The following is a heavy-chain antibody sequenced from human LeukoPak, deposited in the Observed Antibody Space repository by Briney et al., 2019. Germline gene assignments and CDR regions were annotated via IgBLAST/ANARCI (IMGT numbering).Heavy chain of an antibody. V-gene: IGHV3-21*01. J-gene: IGHJ6*03. CDR1: GFTFSSYS. CDR3: ASYCSSTSCPGSYYYMDV. D-gene: IGHD2-2*01. CDR2: ISSSSDYI. Sequence: PGGSLRLSCAASGFTFSSYSMSWVRQAPGKGLEWVSSISSSSDYIYYADSVKGRFTISRDNAKNSLYLQMNSLRAEDTAVYYCASYCSSTSCPGSYYYMDVWGKGTTVTVSS.